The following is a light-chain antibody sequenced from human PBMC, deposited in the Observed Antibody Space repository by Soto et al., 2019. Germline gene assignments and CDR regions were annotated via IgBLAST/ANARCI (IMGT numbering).Light chain of an antibody. CDR3: QQYYSYPGT. CDR1: QGISSS. V-gene: IGKV1-9*01. CDR2: AAS. Sequence: DIQLTQSPSFLSTSVGDRVTITCRASQGISSSLAWYQQEPGKAPKLLIYAASTLQSGVPSRFSGSGSGTEFTLTISSLQSEDFATYYCQQYYSYPGTFGPGTKVDIK. J-gene: IGKJ3*01.